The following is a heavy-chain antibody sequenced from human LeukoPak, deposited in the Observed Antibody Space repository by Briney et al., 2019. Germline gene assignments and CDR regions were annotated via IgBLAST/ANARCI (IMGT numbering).Heavy chain of an antibody. V-gene: IGHV1-24*01. CDR3: ATDLYYYDSSGYY. Sequence: GAXVKVSCKVSGYTLTELSMHWVRQAPGKGLEWMGGFDPEDGETIYAQKFQGRVTMTEDTSTDTAYMELSSLRSEDRAVYYCATDLYYYDSSGYYWGQGTLVTVSS. CDR1: GYTLTELS. D-gene: IGHD3-22*01. CDR2: FDPEDGET. J-gene: IGHJ4*02.